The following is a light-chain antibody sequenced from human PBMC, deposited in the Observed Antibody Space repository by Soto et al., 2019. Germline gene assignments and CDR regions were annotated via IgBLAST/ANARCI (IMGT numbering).Light chain of an antibody. J-gene: IGKJ5*01. CDR1: QSVLYTSNNKNY. V-gene: IGKV4-1*01. Sequence: DIVMTQSPDSLAVSLGERATINCKSSQSVLYTSNNKNYIAWYQQKSGQPPKLLIYWASTRESGVPDRFSGGGSGTDFTLTISSLRAEDVAVYYCQQYYSVPITFGQGTRLEIK. CDR2: WAS. CDR3: QQYYSVPIT.